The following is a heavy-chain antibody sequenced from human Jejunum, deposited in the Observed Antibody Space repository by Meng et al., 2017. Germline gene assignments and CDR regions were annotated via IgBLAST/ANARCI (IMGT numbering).Heavy chain of an antibody. J-gene: IGHJ4*02. V-gene: IGHV7-4-1*02. CDR2: INTYSGSP. CDR3: ARRSLGEMSGDPDY. CDR1: GYSFMTYS. Sequence: QVQLAQSGSELKNLGASVTVSRKASGYSFMTYSLNWVRQAPGQGLEWMGWINTYSGSPTYAQGFTGRFVFSLDTSVSTAYLQINNLQSDDTAVYYCARRSLGEMSGDPDYWGQGTLVTVSS. D-gene: IGHD3-16*01.